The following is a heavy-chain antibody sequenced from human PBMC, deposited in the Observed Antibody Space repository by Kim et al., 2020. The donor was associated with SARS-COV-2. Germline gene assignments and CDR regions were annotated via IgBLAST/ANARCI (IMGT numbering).Heavy chain of an antibody. CDR3: ARVCRGSSSWYYFDY. D-gene: IGHD6-13*01. V-gene: IGHV3-11*05. CDR2: ISSSNSYT. CDR1: RFTFSDYY. J-gene: IGHJ4*02. Sequence: GGSLRLSCAASRFTFSDYYMSWIRQAPGKGLEWVSYISSSNSYTNYADSVKGRFTISRDNAKNSLYLEMNSLRAEDTAVYYCARVCRGSSSWYYFDYWGQGTLVTVSS.